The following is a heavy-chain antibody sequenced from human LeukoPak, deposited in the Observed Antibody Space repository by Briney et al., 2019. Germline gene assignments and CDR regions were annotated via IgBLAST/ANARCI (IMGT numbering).Heavy chain of an antibody. CDR3: ARDHNYAFDN. V-gene: IGHV3-48*01. D-gene: IGHD1-1*01. J-gene: IGHJ4*02. Sequence: GGSLRLSCTASGFPFSEYSMNWVRQAPGKGLEWISYIGIDSGNTKYADSVRGRFTISADKAKNSLYLQMNSLRVEDTAVYYCARDHNYAFDNWGQGTLVSVAS. CDR2: IGIDSGNT. CDR1: GFPFSEYS.